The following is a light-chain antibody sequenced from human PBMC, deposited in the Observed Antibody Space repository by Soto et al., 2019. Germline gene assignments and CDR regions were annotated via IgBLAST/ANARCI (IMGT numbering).Light chain of an antibody. J-gene: IGKJ5*01. CDR3: QQCSNWPPIT. V-gene: IGKV3-11*01. Sequence: EVVLTQSPATLSLSPGERATLSCRASQSVGNCLAWYQQKPGQAPRLLIFDASARIDGIPARFSGSGSETDFTLTISSLEPEDFAVYYCQQCSNWPPITFGQGTLLEIK. CDR1: QSVGNC. CDR2: DAS.